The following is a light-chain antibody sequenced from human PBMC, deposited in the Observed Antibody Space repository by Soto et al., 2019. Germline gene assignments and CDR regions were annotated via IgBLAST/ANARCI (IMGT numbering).Light chain of an antibody. V-gene: IGLV2-8*01. Sequence: QSVLTQPPSASGSPGQSVTISCAGTSSDVGGYNYVSWYQQHPGKAPKLMIYEVSKWPSGVPDRFSGSKSGNTASRTVSGLKAEDEADYYCSSYGGSNNLVFGGGTQLTVL. J-gene: IGLJ2*01. CDR3: SSYGGSNNLV. CDR1: SSDVGGYNY. CDR2: EVS.